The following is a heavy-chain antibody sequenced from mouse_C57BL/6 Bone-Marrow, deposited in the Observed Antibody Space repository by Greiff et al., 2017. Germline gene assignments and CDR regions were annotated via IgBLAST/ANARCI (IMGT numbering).Heavy chain of an antibody. J-gene: IGHJ3*01. V-gene: IGHV1-26*01. D-gene: IGHD2-2*01. CDR3: EGVWVSTMVTTGFAY. CDR1: GYTFTDYY. CDR2: INPNNGGT. Sequence: EVQLQQSGPELVKPGASVKISCKASGYTFTDYYMNWVKQSHGKSLEWSGDINPNNGGTSYNQQFKGKATLTVDQSSSTAYMELRSLTSEDSAVYYCEGVWVSTMVTTGFAYWGQGTLVTVSA.